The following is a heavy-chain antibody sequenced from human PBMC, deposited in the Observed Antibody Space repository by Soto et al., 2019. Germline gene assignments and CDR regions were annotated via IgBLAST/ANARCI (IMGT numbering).Heavy chain of an antibody. J-gene: IGHJ5*02. CDR1: GGSISSGGYS. CDR2: IYHSGST. Sequence: QLQLQESGSGLVKPSQTLSLTCAVSGGSISSGGYSWSWIRQPPGKGLEWIGYIYHSGSTDYNPSLKTRVTISVDRSMNQFSLKLSSGTAANTVVYYCARVPAPWGKGTLVTVSS. D-gene: IGHD2-2*01. CDR3: ARVPAP. V-gene: IGHV4-30-2*01.